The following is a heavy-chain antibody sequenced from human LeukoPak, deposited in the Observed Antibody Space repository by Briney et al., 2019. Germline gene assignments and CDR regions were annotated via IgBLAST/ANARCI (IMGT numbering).Heavy chain of an antibody. CDR1: GGSFSGYY. CDR3: ARLQRITMIVVVMRSYFDY. Sequence: SETLSLTCAVYGGSFSGYYWSWIRQPPGKGLEWIGEINHSGSTNYNPSLKSRVTISVDTSKNQSSLKLSSVTAADTAVYYCARLQRITMIVVVMRSYFDYWGQGTLVTVSS. D-gene: IGHD3-22*01. CDR2: INHSGST. V-gene: IGHV4-34*01. J-gene: IGHJ4*02.